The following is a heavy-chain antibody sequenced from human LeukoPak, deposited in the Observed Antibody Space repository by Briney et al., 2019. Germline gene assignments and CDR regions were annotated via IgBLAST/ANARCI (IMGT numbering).Heavy chain of an antibody. D-gene: IGHD2-2*01. CDR1: GYSFTSYW. CDR3: ARQGCSTTSCHTVDY. Sequence: GESLKISCKTSGYSFTSYWIGWVRQMPGKGLEWMGIIFPSDSDTRYSPSFQGQVTISADRFITTAYLQWSSLKASDTAMYYCARQGCSTTSCHTVDYWGQGTLVTVSS. CDR2: IFPSDSDT. V-gene: IGHV5-51*01. J-gene: IGHJ4*02.